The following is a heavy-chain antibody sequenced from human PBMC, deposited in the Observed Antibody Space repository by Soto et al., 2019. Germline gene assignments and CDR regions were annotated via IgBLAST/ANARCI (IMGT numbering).Heavy chain of an antibody. CDR1: GGTFSSYA. CDR3: ASGYYYDSSGQKAPYYYYGMDV. Sequence: SGKVSCKASGGTFSSYAISWVRQAPGQGLEWMGGIIPIFGTANYAQKFQGRVTITADESTSTAYMELSSPRSEDTAVYYCASGYYYDSSGQKAPYYYYGMDVWGQGTTVTVSS. D-gene: IGHD3-22*01. CDR2: IIPIFGTA. J-gene: IGHJ6*02. V-gene: IGHV1-69*13.